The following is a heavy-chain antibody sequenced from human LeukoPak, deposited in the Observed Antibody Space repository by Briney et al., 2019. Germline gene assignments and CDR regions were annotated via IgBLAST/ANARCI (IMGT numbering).Heavy chain of an antibody. D-gene: IGHD5-24*01. J-gene: IGHJ4*02. CDR2: IRYDGSNK. CDR1: GFTFSSYG. Sequence: GGSLRLSCAASGFTFSSYGMHWVRQAPGKGPEWVAFIRYDGSNKYYADSVKGRFTISRDNSKNTLYLQMNGLRAEDTAVYYCAKGRDGYNSFIPRPHFDYWGQGTLVTVSS. V-gene: IGHV3-30*02. CDR3: AKGRDGYNSFIPRPHFDY.